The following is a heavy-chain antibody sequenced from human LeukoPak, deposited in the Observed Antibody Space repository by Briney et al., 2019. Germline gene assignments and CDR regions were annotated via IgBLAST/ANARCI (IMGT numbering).Heavy chain of an antibody. CDR3: AKDRRPVRPDAFDI. D-gene: IGHD1-1*01. CDR1: GFTFSDYY. CDR2: ISSSGSML. V-gene: IGHV3-11*01. J-gene: IGHJ3*02. Sequence: GGSLRLSCTVSGFTFSDYYMSWVRQAPGKGLEWVSYISSSGSMLHYADSVEGRFTISRDNAKNSLYLQMSSLRVEDTAIYYCAKDRRPVRPDAFDIWGQGTVVAVSS.